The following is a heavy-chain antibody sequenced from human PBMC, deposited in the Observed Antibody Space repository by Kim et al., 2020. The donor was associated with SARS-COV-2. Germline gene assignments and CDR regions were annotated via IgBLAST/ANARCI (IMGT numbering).Heavy chain of an antibody. V-gene: IGHV3-7*05. CDR3: ARDQGSSNYYYGMDV. D-gene: IGHD6-13*01. CDR1: GFTFNSYW. Sequence: GGSLRLSCAASGFTFNSYWMSWVRQAPGKGLEWVANIKQDGSEKNYVDSVKGRFTISRDNAKKSLYLQVISLRAEDTAVYYCARDQGSSNYYYGMDVWGQGTTVTVSS. CDR2: IKQDGSEK. J-gene: IGHJ6*02.